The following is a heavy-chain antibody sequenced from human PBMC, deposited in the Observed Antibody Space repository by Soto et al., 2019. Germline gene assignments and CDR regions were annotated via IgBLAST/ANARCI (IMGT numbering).Heavy chain of an antibody. Sequence: EVQLVESGGGLVRPGGSLRLSCAASGFTFSSYWMHWVRQAPGKGLVWVSRMNEDGGTTDYADSVKGRFTISRDNAKNTLYLQMNSLRVEDTAGYYSASDLSGRADVWGQGTTVTVSS. CDR3: ASDLSGRADV. V-gene: IGHV3-74*02. J-gene: IGHJ6*02. CDR2: MNEDGGTT. D-gene: IGHD3-10*01. CDR1: GFTFSSYW.